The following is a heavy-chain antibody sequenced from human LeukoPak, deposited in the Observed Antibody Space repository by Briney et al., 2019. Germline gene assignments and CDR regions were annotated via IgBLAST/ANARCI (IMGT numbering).Heavy chain of an antibody. Sequence: GGSLRLSCAASGFTFSSYWMHWVRQAPGKGLVWVSRINSDGSSTSYADSVKGRFTISRDNAKNTLYLQMNSLRAEDTAVYYCARETSGGLAIYYYYYGMDVWGQGTTVTVSS. CDR3: ARETSGGLAIYYYYYGMDV. J-gene: IGHJ6*02. CDR1: GFTFSSYW. V-gene: IGHV3-74*01. D-gene: IGHD2-2*01. CDR2: INSDGSST.